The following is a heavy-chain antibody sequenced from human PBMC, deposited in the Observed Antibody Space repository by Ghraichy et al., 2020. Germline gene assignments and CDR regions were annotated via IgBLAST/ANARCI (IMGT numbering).Heavy chain of an antibody. V-gene: IGHV3-21*01. Sequence: GGARRRSGAAAGFICSSYDMNWVRQAPGKGLEWVSYISRSSSHTYDGDSVRGRFTISRDNAKNSLYLQMNSLRAEDTAVYYCARDRGSLARLGGMDVWGQGTTVTVSS. CDR1: GFICSSYD. D-gene: IGHD6-6*01. CDR3: ARDRGSLARLGGMDV. J-gene: IGHJ6*02. CDR2: ISRSSSHT.